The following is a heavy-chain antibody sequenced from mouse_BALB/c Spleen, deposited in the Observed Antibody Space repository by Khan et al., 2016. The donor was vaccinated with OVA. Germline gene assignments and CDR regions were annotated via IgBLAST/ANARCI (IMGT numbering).Heavy chain of an antibody. J-gene: IGHJ3*01. CDR3: ARRRRRCRFAY. CDR2: ISTYYGDT. V-gene: IGHV1S137*01. Sequence: QVRLQQSGAELVRPGVSVKISCKGSGYTFTDFAMHWVKQSHAKSLEWIGVISTYYGDTNYNQNFKGKATMTVDKSSSTAYMELARLTSEDSAIYYCARRRRRCRFAYWGQGTLVTGSA. D-gene: IGHD1-2*01. CDR1: GYTFTDFA.